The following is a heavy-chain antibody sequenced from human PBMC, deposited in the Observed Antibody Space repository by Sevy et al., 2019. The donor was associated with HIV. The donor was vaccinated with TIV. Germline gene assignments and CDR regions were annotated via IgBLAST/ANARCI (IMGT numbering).Heavy chain of an antibody. CDR2: IGTVGDT. CDR1: GFTFSSHD. CDR3: ARGQRLAAPWGFDL. D-gene: IGHD6-25*01. J-gene: IGHJ2*01. V-gene: IGHV3-13*01. Sequence: GGSLRLSCAASGFTFSSHDMHWVRQATGKGLEWISSIGTVGDTYYVGSVKGRFTISREDAKKSFYLQMNSLRDDDTAVYYCARGQRLAAPWGFDLRGRGTLVTVSS.